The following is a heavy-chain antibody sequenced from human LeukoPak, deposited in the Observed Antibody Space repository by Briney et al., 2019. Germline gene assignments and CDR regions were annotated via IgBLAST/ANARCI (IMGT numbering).Heavy chain of an antibody. CDR3: ARPYYYDSRIDP. CDR1: GGSISSGDYY. V-gene: IGHV4-30-4*01. D-gene: IGHD3-22*01. Sequence: SETLSLTCTVSGGSISSGDYYWSWIRQPPGKARNGIAYMYYSGSTYYNPSLKSRVTMSADTSKNQLSLKLSSVTAADTAVYYCARPYYYDSRIDPWGQGILVTVSS. CDR2: MYYSGST. J-gene: IGHJ5*02.